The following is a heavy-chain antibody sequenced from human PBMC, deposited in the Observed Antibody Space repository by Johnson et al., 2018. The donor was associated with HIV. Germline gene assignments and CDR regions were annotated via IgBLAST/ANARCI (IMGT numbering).Heavy chain of an antibody. V-gene: IGHV3-20*04. CDR2: INWDGRSK. J-gene: IGHJ3*02. CDR3: ARDHLSSRGAFDI. Sequence: VQLVESGGGVVRPGGSLRLSCAASGFTFDDYGMSWVRQAPGKGLEWVSGINWDGRSKGYADSVKGRFIISRDNAKNSLNLQMNSLRTEDTALYYCARDHLSSRGAFDIWGQGTMVTVSS. CDR1: GFTFDDYG. D-gene: IGHD6-13*01.